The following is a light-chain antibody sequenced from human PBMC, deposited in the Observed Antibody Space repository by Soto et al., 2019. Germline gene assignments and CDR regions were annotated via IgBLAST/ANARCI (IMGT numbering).Light chain of an antibody. CDR1: QSISSW. V-gene: IGKV1-5*01. CDR2: DAS. Sequence: DIQMTQSPSTLSASVGDRVTITCRASQSISSWLAWYQQKPGKAPKLLIYDASSLESGVPSRFSGSGSGTEFTLTISSLQPDDFATYYCQQYNSYWTFCQGTTVEIK. J-gene: IGKJ1*01. CDR3: QQYNSYWT.